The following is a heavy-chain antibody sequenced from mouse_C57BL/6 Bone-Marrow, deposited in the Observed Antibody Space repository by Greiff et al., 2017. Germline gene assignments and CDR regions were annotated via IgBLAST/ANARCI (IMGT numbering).Heavy chain of an antibody. CDR1: GFTFSDYY. CDR3: ARGGYYYAMDY. CDR2: ISNGGGST. Sequence: VQLKESGGGLVQPGGSLKLSCAASGFTFSDYYMYWVRQTPEKRLEWVAYISNGGGSTYYPDTVKGRFTISRDNAKNTLYLQMSRLKSEDTAMYYCARGGYYYAMDYWGQGTSVTVSS. D-gene: IGHD2-2*01. V-gene: IGHV5-12*01. J-gene: IGHJ4*01.